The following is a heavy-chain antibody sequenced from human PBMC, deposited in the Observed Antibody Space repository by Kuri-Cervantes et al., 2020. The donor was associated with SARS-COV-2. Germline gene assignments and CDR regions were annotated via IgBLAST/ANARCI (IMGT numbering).Heavy chain of an antibody. CDR3: AKMRGYSSSWVDY. V-gene: IGHV3-23*01. CDR1: GFTFSSCA. Sequence: GESLKISCAASGFTFSSCAMSWVRQAPGKGLEWVSGISGGDPSTYYADSVKGRFTISRDNSKNTLYLQMNSLRGEDTALYYCAKMRGYSSSWVDYWGQGTLVTVSS. CDR2: ISGGDPST. D-gene: IGHD6-13*01. J-gene: IGHJ4*02.